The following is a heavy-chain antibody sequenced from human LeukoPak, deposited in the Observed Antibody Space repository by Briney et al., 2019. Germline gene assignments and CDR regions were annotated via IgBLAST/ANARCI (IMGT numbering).Heavy chain of an antibody. J-gene: IGHJ4*02. V-gene: IGHV3-30*02. CDR1: GFTFSSYG. D-gene: IGHD3-22*01. CDR2: IRYDGSNK. CDR3: AKDWVDYYYDSSAIEDDY. Sequence: GGSLRLSCAASGFTFSSYGMHWVRQAPGKGLEWVAFIRYDGSNKYYADSVKGRFTISRDNSKNTLYLQMNSLRAEDTVVYYCAKDWVDYYYDSSAIEDDYWGQGALVTVSS.